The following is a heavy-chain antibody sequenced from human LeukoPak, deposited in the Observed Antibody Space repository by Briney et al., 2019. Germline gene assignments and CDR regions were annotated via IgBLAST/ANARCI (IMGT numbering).Heavy chain of an antibody. D-gene: IGHD4-17*01. CDR3: ARDPYGVACNWFDP. J-gene: IGHJ5*02. Sequence: ASVKVSCKASGYTFTSYYMHWVRQAPGQGLEWMGWINPNSGGTNYAQKFQGRVTMTRDTSISTAYMELSRLRSDDTAVYYCARDPYGVACNWFDPWGQGTLVTVSS. CDR2: INPNSGGT. V-gene: IGHV1-2*02. CDR1: GYTFTSYY.